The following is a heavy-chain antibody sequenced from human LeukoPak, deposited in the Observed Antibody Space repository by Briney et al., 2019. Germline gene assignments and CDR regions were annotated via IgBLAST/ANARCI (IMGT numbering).Heavy chain of an antibody. D-gene: IGHD3-16*01. CDR3: AGYYDYVWGSYGLDY. V-gene: IGHV3-7*01. CDR2: IKQDGSEK. J-gene: IGHJ4*02. CDR1: GFTFSSYW. Sequence: PGGSLRLSCAASGFTFSSYWMSWVRQAPGKGLEWVANIKQDGSEKYYVDSVKGRFTISRDNAKNSLYLQMNSLRAEDTAVYYCAGYYDYVWGSYGLDYWGQGTLVTVSS.